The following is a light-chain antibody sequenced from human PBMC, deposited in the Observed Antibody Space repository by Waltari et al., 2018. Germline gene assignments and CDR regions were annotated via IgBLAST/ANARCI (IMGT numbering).Light chain of an antibody. Sequence: EMTQSPSSLSASVGDRVTITCRARQYISTNLNWYQHKPGKAPKVLIYDASTLQSGVPSRFSGSGSGTDFNLTIKNLQLEDSATYYCHQSHFPTWTFGQGTKVEIK. CDR3: HQSHFPTWT. CDR2: DAS. J-gene: IGKJ1*01. V-gene: IGKV1-39*01. CDR1: QYISTN.